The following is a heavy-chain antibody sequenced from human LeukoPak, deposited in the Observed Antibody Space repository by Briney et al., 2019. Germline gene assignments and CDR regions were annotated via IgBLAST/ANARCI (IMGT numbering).Heavy chain of an antibody. CDR1: GFIFYDYG. Sequence: GGSLTLSCAASGFIFYDYGMSWVRPAPGKGLELVSGITWNGGSTGYADSVKGRFAITRDKAKNSLYMPIDRLRAEDTTMKYCASRAYNWNYGPFDYWGEGTLVT. J-gene: IGHJ4*02. D-gene: IGHD1-7*01. V-gene: IGHV3-20*04. CDR2: ITWNGGST. CDR3: ASRAYNWNYGPFDY.